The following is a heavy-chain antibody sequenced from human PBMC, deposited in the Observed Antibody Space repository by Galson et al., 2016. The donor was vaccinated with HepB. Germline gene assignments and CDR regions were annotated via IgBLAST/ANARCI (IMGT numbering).Heavy chain of an antibody. CDR2: IYDSGST. D-gene: IGHD2-15*01. CDR1: GDSISSGDYY. CDR3: ARRGFWPGGSCNWFDP. V-gene: IGHV4-61*08. J-gene: IGHJ5*02. Sequence: SETLSLTCSVSGDSISSGDYYWSWIRQPPGQGMEWIGYIYDSGSTNYNPSLKSRVTMFVDTSKNQFSLSLTSVTAADTAVYHCARRGFWPGGSCNWFDPWGQGTLVTVPS.